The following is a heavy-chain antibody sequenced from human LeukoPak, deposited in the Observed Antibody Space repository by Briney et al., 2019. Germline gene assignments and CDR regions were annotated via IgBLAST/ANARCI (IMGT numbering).Heavy chain of an antibody. J-gene: IGHJ4*02. D-gene: IGHD3-3*01. CDR3: ATVGNFNFWSGYYPDY. CDR1: GYTFTSYD. CDR2: MNPNSYNT. Sequence: GASVKVSCKASGYTFTSYDINWVRQATGQGLEWMGWMNPNSYNTGYAQKFQGRVTITRKTSISTAYMELSSLRSEDTAVYYCATVGNFNFWSGYYPDYWGQGTLVTVSS. V-gene: IGHV1-8*03.